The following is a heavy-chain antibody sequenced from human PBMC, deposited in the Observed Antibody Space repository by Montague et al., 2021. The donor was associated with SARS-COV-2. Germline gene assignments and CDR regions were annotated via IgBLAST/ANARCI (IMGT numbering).Heavy chain of an antibody. CDR1: GYFIGTGYY. V-gene: IGHV4-38-2*02. CDR2: NYLHGNA. Sequence: SETLSLTCSVSGYFIGTGYYWGWIRQSPGKGLEWIGSNYLHGNAYYNPSLNSRVTISLDASNNQFSLRLTSVITSDTAVYYCARGRVTRAGFDYWGQGIRVIVSS. J-gene: IGHJ4*02. CDR3: ARGRVTRAGFDY. D-gene: IGHD2-21*02.